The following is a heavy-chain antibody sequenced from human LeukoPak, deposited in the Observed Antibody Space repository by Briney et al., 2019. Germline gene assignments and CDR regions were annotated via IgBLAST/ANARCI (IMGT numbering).Heavy chain of an antibody. CDR2: IRYDGSNK. J-gene: IGHJ4*02. V-gene: IGHV3-30*02. Sequence: GGPLRLSCAASGFTFSSYGMHWVRQAPGKGLEWVAIIRYDGSNKYYADSVKGRFTISRDNSKNTLYLQMNSLRAEDTAVYYCAKDLSDYGDYGPGDYWGQGTLVTVSS. D-gene: IGHD4-17*01. CDR1: GFTFSSYG. CDR3: AKDLSDYGDYGPGDY.